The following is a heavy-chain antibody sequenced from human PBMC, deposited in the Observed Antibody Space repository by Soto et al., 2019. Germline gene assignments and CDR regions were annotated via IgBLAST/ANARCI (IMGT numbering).Heavy chain of an antibody. J-gene: IGHJ5*02. Sequence: SETLSLTCTVSGGSISSYYWSWIRQPPGKGLEWIGYIYYSGSTNYNPSLKSRVTISVDTSKNQFSLKLSSVTAADTAVYCCARLSPLGWFDPWGQGTLVTVSS. V-gene: IGHV4-59*01. CDR1: GGSISSYY. D-gene: IGHD2-2*01. CDR3: ARLSPLGWFDP. CDR2: IYYSGST.